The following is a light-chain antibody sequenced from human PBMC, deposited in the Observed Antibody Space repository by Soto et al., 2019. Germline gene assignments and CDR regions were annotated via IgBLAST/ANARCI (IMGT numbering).Light chain of an antibody. J-gene: IGKJ1*01. CDR1: QSISSY. Sequence: DIQMTQSPYSLSASVGDRVTITCRASQSISSYLNWYQQKPGKAPKLLIYAASSLQSGVPSRFSGSGSGTDFTLTIRSLQPEDFATYYCQQSYSTPRAFGQGTKVEIK. CDR2: AAS. CDR3: QQSYSTPRA. V-gene: IGKV1-39*01.